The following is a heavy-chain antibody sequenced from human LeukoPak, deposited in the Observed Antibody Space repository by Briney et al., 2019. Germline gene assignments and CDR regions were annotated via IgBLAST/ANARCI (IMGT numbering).Heavy chain of an antibody. V-gene: IGHV4-59*01. D-gene: IGHD4-17*01. CDR3: ARDRRNDYRAGMDV. CDR2: IYYSGSI. CDR1: GGSISSYY. J-gene: IGHJ6*02. Sequence: SETLSLTCTVSGGSISSYYWSWIRQPPGKGLEWIGYIYYSGSINYNPSLKSRVTISVDTSKNQFSLKLSSVTAADTAVYYCARDRRNDYRAGMDVWGQGTTVTVSS.